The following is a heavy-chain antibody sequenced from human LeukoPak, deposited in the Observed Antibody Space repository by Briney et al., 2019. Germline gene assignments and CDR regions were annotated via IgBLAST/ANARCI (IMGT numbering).Heavy chain of an antibody. CDR2: TYPGDSDT. CDR1: GYSFTSYW. J-gene: IGHJ4*02. V-gene: IGHV5-51*01. Sequence: GESLKISCKGSGYSFTSYWIGWVRQMPGKGLEWMGITYPGDSDTRYSPSFQGQVTISADKSISTAYLQWSSLKASDTAMYYCATGPPFRWLQFRTYYFDYWGQGTLVTVSS. D-gene: IGHD5-24*01. CDR3: ATGPPFRWLQFRTYYFDY.